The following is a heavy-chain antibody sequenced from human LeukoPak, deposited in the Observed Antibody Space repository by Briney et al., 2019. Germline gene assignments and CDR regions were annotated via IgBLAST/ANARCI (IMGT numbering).Heavy chain of an antibody. D-gene: IGHD1-26*01. CDR1: GYTFTSYG. CDR2: ISAYNGNT. V-gene: IGHV1-18*01. CDR3: ARGGAVMYYFDY. J-gene: IGHJ4*02. Sequence: ASVKVSCKASGYTFTSYGISWVRQAPGQGLEWMGWISAYNGNTSYAQKFQGRVTMTRDTSTSTVYMELSSLRSEDTAVYYCARGGAVMYYFDYWGQGTLVTVSS.